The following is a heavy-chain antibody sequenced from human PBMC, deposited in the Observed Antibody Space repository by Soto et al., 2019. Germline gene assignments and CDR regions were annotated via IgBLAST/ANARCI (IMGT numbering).Heavy chain of an antibody. CDR3: ARGLNWACDY. Sequence: PSQTLSLTCVISGDSVSSDRSAWNWIRQSPSRGLEWLGRTYYRSKWYYEYAPSVKSRVIITPDTSKNQFSLQLNSVTPDDTALNYCARGLNWACDYWGQGTLVTVSS. CDR2: TYYRSKWYY. J-gene: IGHJ4*02. D-gene: IGHD7-27*01. CDR1: GDSVSSDRSA. V-gene: IGHV6-1*01.